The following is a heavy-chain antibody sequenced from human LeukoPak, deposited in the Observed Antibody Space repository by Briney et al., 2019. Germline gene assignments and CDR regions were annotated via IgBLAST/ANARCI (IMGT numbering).Heavy chain of an antibody. CDR3: ARDPNGDYIGAFDM. CDR2: IRGGGGSA. CDR1: GFTFSAYA. J-gene: IGHJ3*02. D-gene: IGHD4-17*01. V-gene: IGHV3-23*01. Sequence: GGSLRLSCTASGFTFSAYAMMWVRQAPGKGPEWVSAIRGGGGSAFYADSVKGRFTISRDNSRYTLFLQMNSLRAEDTAVYYCARDPNGDYIGAFDMWGPGTMVTVSS.